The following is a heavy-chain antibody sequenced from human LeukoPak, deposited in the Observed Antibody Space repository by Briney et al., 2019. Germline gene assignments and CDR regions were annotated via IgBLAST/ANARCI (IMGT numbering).Heavy chain of an antibody. D-gene: IGHD2-15*01. CDR1: GGSISSYY. V-gene: IGHV4-59*01. Sequence: NPSETLSLTCTVSGGSISSYYWSWIRQPPGKGLEWIGYIYYSGSTNYNPSPKSRVTISVDTSKNQFSLKLSSVTAADTAVYYCARTQRYCSGGSCPKRDAFDIWGQGTMVTVSS. CDR2: IYYSGST. J-gene: IGHJ3*02. CDR3: ARTQRYCSGGSCPKRDAFDI.